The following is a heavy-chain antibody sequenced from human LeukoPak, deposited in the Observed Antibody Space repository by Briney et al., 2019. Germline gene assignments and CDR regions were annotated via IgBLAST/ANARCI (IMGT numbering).Heavy chain of an antibody. Sequence: ASVKLSCKASGYTFTTYGISWVRQAPGQGLEWMGWITAYNGNTNYAQKLQGRVTMTTDTSTSTAYMELRSLRSDDTAVYYCARDQGEYSSQFYYYYGMDVWGQGTTVTVSS. D-gene: IGHD3-16*01. CDR3: ARDQGEYSSQFYYYYGMDV. CDR2: ITAYNGNT. J-gene: IGHJ6*02. V-gene: IGHV1-18*01. CDR1: GYTFTTYG.